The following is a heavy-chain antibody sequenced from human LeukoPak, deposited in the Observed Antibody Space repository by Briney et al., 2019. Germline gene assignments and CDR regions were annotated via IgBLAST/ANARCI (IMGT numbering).Heavy chain of an antibody. V-gene: IGHV3-11*01. D-gene: IGHD3-10*01. CDR2: ISSSGSTI. CDR3: ASIYGSGSYSIDY. J-gene: IGHJ4*02. Sequence: GGSLRLSCAASGFTFSDYYMSWIRQAPGKGLEWVSYISSSGSTIYYADSVKGRFTISRDNAKNSLYLQMNSLGAEDTAVYYCASIYGSGSYSIDYWGQGTLVTVSS. CDR1: GFTFSDYY.